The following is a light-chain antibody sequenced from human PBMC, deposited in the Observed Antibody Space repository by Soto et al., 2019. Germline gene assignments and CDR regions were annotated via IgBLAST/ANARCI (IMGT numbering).Light chain of an antibody. CDR2: AAS. CDR3: QQLDSFTIT. V-gene: IGKV1-9*01. J-gene: IGKJ5*01. CDR1: QGIRGY. Sequence: DIQMTQSPSTLSGSVGDRVTITCRASQGIRGYLAWYPQTPGKAPKVXIYAASPSQSGVPSLFSGSGAGTDCTRIISSLQPEDVETYYCQQLDSFTITFGQGTRLEIK.